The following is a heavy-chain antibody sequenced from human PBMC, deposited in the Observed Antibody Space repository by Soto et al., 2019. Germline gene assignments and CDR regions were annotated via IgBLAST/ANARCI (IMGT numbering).Heavy chain of an antibody. CDR3: VSVVAIPGYPDN. Sequence: QVQLVQSGAEVRQPASSVKVSCKTSGGTFSSYAISWVRQAPGQGLEWMGGIVPIVDTSTYAQKFQGRVMITADESTSTVYMELSSLRSDDTAVYYCVSVVAIPGYPDNWGQGTLVTVSS. J-gene: IGHJ4*02. D-gene: IGHD5-12*01. V-gene: IGHV1-69*12. CDR2: IVPIVDTS. CDR1: GGTFSSYA.